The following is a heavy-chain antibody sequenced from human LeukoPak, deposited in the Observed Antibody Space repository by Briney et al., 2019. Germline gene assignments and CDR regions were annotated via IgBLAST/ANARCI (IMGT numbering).Heavy chain of an antibody. Sequence: PSETLSLTCTVSGGSINSGSYYWGWIRQPPGKGLEWIGSSYYSGTTYYNPSLKSRVTISVNTSKNQFSLKLTSVTAADTAVYYCARVEGSGYDNRGWFDPWGQGTLVTVSS. V-gene: IGHV4-39*07. CDR1: GGSINSGSYY. D-gene: IGHD5-12*01. CDR3: ARVEGSGYDNRGWFDP. CDR2: SYYSGTT. J-gene: IGHJ5*02.